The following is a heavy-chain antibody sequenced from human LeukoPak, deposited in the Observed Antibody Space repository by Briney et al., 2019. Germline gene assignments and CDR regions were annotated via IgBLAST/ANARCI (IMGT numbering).Heavy chain of an antibody. CDR2: IYYSGST. J-gene: IGHJ4*02. V-gene: IGHV4-59*01. D-gene: IGHD5-18*01. Sequence: SETLSPTCTVSGGSISSYYWSWIRQPPGKGLEWIGYIYYSGSTNYNPSLKSRVTISVDTSKNQFSLKLSSVTAADTAVYYCARSPGIQFLDYWGQGTLVTVSS. CDR1: GGSISSYY. CDR3: ARSPGIQFLDY.